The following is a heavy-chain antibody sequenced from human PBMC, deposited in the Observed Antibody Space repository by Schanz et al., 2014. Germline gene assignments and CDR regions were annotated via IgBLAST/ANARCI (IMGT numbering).Heavy chain of an antibody. J-gene: IGHJ4*02. CDR3: AKGQLLSYYFDY. D-gene: IGHD2-21*01. CDR1: GFTFRGHA. V-gene: IGHV3-23*04. Sequence: VQLVESGGGVVQPGTSLRLSCAASGFTFRGHAMHWVRQGPGSGLVWVSHINNAGSDTTYADSVKGRFTISRDNSKNTLYLQMNSLRAEDTAVYYCAKGQLLSYYFDYWGQGTLVTVSS. CDR2: INNAGSDT.